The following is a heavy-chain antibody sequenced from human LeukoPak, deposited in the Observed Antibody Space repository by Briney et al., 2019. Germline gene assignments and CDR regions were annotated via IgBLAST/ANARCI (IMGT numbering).Heavy chain of an antibody. CDR2: IYYSGST. CDR1: GGSINSNSFY. Sequence: PSETLSLTCTVSGGSINSNSFYWGWIRQPPGKGLEWMGSIYYSGSTYYNPSLKSRVTISVDTSKNQFSLKLSSVTAADTAVYYCASSLRFLASYYYYMDVWGKGTTVTVSS. V-gene: IGHV4-39*07. J-gene: IGHJ6*03. D-gene: IGHD3-3*01. CDR3: ASSLRFLASYYYYMDV.